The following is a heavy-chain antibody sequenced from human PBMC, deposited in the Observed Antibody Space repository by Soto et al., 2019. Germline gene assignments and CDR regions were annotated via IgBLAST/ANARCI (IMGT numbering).Heavy chain of an antibody. CDR2: INHSGST. Sequence: PSETLSLTCAVYGGSFSGYYLSWIRQPPGKGLEWIGEINHSGSTNYNPSLKSRVTISVDTSKNQFSLKLSSVTAADTAVYYCARGEIVVVVAASTGRRYYYYYMDVWGKGTTVTVSS. V-gene: IGHV4-34*01. D-gene: IGHD2-15*01. J-gene: IGHJ6*03. CDR1: GGSFSGYY. CDR3: ARGEIVVVVAASTGRRYYYYYMDV.